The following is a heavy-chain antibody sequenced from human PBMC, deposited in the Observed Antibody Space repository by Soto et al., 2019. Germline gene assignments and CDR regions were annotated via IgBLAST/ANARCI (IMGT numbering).Heavy chain of an antibody. Sequence: PSETLSLTCAVSGASFTSNDWWTWVRQPPGRGLEWIGEIYRTGSTNYNPSLKSRVTMSLDKSENQFSLKVTSLTAADTAVYYCASRDPGTSVDYWGQGTLVTVSS. J-gene: IGHJ4*02. CDR1: GASFTSNDW. CDR2: IYRTGST. V-gene: IGHV4-4*02. D-gene: IGHD1-7*01. CDR3: ASRDPGTSVDY.